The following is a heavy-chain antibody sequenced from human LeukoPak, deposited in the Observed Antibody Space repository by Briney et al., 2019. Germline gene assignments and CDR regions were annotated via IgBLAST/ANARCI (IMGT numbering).Heavy chain of an antibody. D-gene: IGHD5-24*01. CDR3: ARVESVMASNP. V-gene: IGHV3-11*01. CDR1: GFTFSDYY. CDR2: ISSSGGTI. Sequence: TGGSLRLSCAASGFTFSDYYMSWIRPAPGKGLEWVSYISSSGGTIYYADSVKGRFTISRDNAKNSLYLQMNSLRAEDTAAYYCARVESVMASNPWGQGTLVTVSS. J-gene: IGHJ5*02.